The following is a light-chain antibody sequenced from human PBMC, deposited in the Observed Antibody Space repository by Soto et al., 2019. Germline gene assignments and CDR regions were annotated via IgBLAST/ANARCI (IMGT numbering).Light chain of an antibody. Sequence: EIVLTQSPGTLSLSPGERATLSCRASQSVSKSYLAWFQQKRGQAPRLLIYDPSSRATGIPDRFSGSGSGTDFTLTISSLEPEDCAVYYCQQYATSPLTFGQGTKLEI. CDR3: QQYATSPLT. V-gene: IGKV3-20*01. J-gene: IGKJ2*01. CDR1: QSVSKSY. CDR2: DPS.